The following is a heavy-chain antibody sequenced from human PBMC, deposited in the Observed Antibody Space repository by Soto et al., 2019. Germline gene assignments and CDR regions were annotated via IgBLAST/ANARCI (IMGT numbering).Heavy chain of an antibody. Sequence: GESLKISCKASEYSFTSYWISWVRQMPGKGLGWMGRIDPSDSYIDYSPSLQGHVTVTVNKSTTTAYLQLSSLKAADTAIYYCARLNQVQPSYGMDVWGQGTTVTVSS. CDR2: IDPSDSYI. CDR1: EYSFTSYW. D-gene: IGHD2-2*01. V-gene: IGHV5-10-1*01. CDR3: ARLNQVQPSYGMDV. J-gene: IGHJ6*02.